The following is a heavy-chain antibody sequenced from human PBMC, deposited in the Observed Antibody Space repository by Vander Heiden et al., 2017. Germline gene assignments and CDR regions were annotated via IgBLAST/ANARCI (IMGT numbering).Heavy chain of an antibody. V-gene: IGHV1-69*01. D-gene: IGHD2-2*01. CDR3: ASGAYSDSTSCVRGDKWFDP. J-gene: IGHJ5*02. CDR1: GGTFSSYA. CDR2: IIPIFGTA. Sequence: QVQLVQSGAEVKKPGSSVKVSCKASGGTFSSYAISWVRPAPGQGLEWMGGIIPIFGTANYAQKFQGRVTMSADESTSTAYMERISLISEETAVHQCASGAYSDSTSCVRGDKWFDPWGQGTLVTISS.